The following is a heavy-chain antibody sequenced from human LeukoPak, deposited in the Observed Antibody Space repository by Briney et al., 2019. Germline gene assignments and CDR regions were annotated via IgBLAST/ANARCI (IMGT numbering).Heavy chain of an antibody. J-gene: IGHJ4*02. V-gene: IGHV3-74*01. CDR3: AKGVPPAITRAYFDY. D-gene: IGHD2-2*01. CDR1: GFDFSSNW. CDR2: IKGDGIST. Sequence: GGSLRLSCAASGFDFSSNWMHWVRHAPGQGLVWVSRIKGDGISTNYADSVKGRFTISRDIAKNTLYLQMNSLRAEDTALYFCAKGVPPAITRAYFDYWGQGTLVTVSS.